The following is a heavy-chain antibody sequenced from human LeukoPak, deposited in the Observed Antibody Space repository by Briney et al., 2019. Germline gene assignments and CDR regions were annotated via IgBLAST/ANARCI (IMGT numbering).Heavy chain of an antibody. CDR1: GYTFTTSW. V-gene: IGHV5-10-1*01. CDR3: ARHRDRGYGGNSADY. J-gene: IGHJ4*02. CDR2: IDPSDSYT. D-gene: IGHD4-23*01. Sequence: GESLKISCKPSGYTFTTSWISWVRQMPGKALEWMGRIDPSDSYTNYSPSFQGHVTVSADKSISTAYLQWSSLKASDTAIYYCARHRDRGYGGNSADYWGQGTLVTVSS.